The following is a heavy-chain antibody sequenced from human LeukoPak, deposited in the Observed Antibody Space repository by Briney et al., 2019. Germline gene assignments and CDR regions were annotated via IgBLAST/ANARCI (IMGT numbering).Heavy chain of an antibody. J-gene: IGHJ4*02. CDR3: ARDPGGDY. V-gene: IGHV3-33*01. CDR1: GFTFSSYG. D-gene: IGHD1-26*01. CDR2: IWYDGSNK. Sequence: GRSLRLSCAASGFTFSSYGMHWVRQAPGKGLEWVAAIWYDGSNKYYADSVKGRFTISRDNSKNTLYLQMNSLRAEDTAVYYCARDPGGDYWGQGTLVTVSS.